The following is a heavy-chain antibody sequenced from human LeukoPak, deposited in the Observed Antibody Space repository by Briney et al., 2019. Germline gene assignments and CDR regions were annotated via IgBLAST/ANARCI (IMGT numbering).Heavy chain of an antibody. V-gene: IGHV1-8*01. Sequence: ASVKVSCKASGYTFTSYDINWVRQATGQGLEWMGWMNPNSGNTGYAQKFQGRVTMTRYTSISTAYMELSSLRSEDTAVYYCARVNSSSWYTTLYYGMDVWGQGTTVTVSS. CDR1: GYTFTSYD. D-gene: IGHD6-13*01. J-gene: IGHJ6*02. CDR3: ARVNSSSWYTTLYYGMDV. CDR2: MNPNSGNT.